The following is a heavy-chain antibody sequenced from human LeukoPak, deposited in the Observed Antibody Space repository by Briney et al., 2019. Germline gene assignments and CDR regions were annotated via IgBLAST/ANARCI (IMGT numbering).Heavy chain of an antibody. D-gene: IGHD6-6*01. J-gene: IGHJ4*02. CDR2: IYSGGST. Sequence: GGSLRLSCAASGVTVSNIYMTWVRQAPGKGLEWVSLIYSGGSTYYADSVKGRFTISRDNSKNTLYLQMNSLRAEDTAVYYCARDPPAVAANTYGWGQGTLVTVSS. V-gene: IGHV3-66*01. CDR1: GVTVSNIY. CDR3: ARDPPAVAANTYG.